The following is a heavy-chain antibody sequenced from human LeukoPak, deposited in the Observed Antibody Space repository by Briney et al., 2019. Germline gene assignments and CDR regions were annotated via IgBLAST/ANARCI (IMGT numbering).Heavy chain of an antibody. V-gene: IGHV1-18*01. CDR1: GYTFTSYG. Sequence: GASVKVSCKASGYTFTSYGISWVRQAPGQGLEWMGWISAYSGNTNYAQKLQGRVTMTTDTSTSTAYMELRSLRSDDTAVYYCAIHPAYYYDSSGYPDAFDIWGQGTMVTVSS. J-gene: IGHJ3*02. CDR3: AIHPAYYYDSSGYPDAFDI. CDR2: ISAYSGNT. D-gene: IGHD3-22*01.